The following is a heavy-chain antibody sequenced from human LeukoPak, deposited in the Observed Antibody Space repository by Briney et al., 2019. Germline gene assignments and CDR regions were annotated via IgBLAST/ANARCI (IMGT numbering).Heavy chain of an antibody. CDR3: ARQNGPVRHTLSKGATLFDY. CDR1: GGSISSGGYY. J-gene: IGHJ4*02. D-gene: IGHD1-26*01. Sequence: PSETLSLTCTVSGGSISSGGYYWSWIRQPPGKGLEWIGYIYHSGSTYYNPSLKSRVTISVDTSKNQFSLKLSSVTAADTAVYYCARQNGPVRHTLSKGATLFDYWGQGTLVTVSS. CDR2: IYHSGST. V-gene: IGHV4-30-2*02.